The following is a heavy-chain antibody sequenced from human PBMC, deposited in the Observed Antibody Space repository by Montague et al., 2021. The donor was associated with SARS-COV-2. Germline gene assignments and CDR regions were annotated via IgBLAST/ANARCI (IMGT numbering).Heavy chain of an antibody. Sequence: SLRLSCAASGFTFSSYDMHWVRQATGKGLEWVSAIGTAGDTYYPGSVKGRFTISRGNAKNSLYLQMNSLRAGDTAVYYCARGDITMVQGVITYYYYGMDVWGQGTTVTVSS. J-gene: IGHJ6*02. V-gene: IGHV3-13*04. CDR1: GFTFSSYD. CDR2: IGTAGDT. D-gene: IGHD3-10*01. CDR3: ARGDITMVQGVITYYYYGMDV.